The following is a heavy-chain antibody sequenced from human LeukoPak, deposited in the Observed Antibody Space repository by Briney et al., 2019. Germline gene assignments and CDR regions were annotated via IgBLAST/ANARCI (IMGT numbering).Heavy chain of an antibody. CDR2: ISSSSSYT. J-gene: IGHJ5*02. Sequence: WGSLRLSCAASGCTFSSYXMNXXXRAPGXXLXWXSGISSSSSYTYYADPVQGRSPISRDNATNPLFVQMNSLRAQDNAVYYCARVGYSSGWYGWFDPWGQGTLVTVSS. CDR3: ARVGYSSGWYGWFDP. CDR1: GCTFSSYX. V-gene: IGHV3-21*01. D-gene: IGHD6-19*01.